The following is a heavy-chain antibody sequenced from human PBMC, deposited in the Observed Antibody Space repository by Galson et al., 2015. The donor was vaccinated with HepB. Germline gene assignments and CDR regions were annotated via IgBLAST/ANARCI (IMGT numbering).Heavy chain of an antibody. CDR1: GFTFSTYW. J-gene: IGHJ3*02. Sequence: SLRLSCAASGFTFSTYWMTWVRQAPGKGLEWVANINRDGSHKGHVDSMKGRFTVSRDNAKNSLFLQMNSLRAEDTAVYYCARHILVSPSRALDIWGQGTIVTVSS. CDR3: ARHILVSPSRALDI. V-gene: IGHV3-7*01. CDR2: INRDGSHK. D-gene: IGHD2-2*01.